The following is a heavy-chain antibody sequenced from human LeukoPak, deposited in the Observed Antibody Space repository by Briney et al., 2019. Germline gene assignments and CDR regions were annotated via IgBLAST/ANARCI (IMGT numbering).Heavy chain of an antibody. J-gene: IGHJ4*02. Sequence: GGSLRLSCAAPGFTVSSNYMSWVRQAPGKGLEWVSVIYSGGSTYYADSVKGRFTISRDNSKNMVYLQMNSLTVEDTATYYCAKRTMSAFDSWGQGTLLIVSS. CDR2: IYSGGST. CDR1: GFTVSSNY. CDR3: AKRTMSAFDS. D-gene: IGHD5-24*01. V-gene: IGHV3-66*04.